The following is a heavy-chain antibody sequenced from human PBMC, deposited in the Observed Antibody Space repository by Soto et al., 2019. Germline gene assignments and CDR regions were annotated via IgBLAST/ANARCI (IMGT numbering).Heavy chain of an antibody. V-gene: IGHV1-18*01. D-gene: IGHD6-13*01. CDR3: ARDKIPRIAAAGITGY. Sequence: ASVKVSGKAAGYTFTSYGISWVRQPPGQGLEWMGWISAYNGHTNYAQKLQGRVTMTTDTSTSTAYMELRSLSSHDTPVYYCARDKIPRIAAAGITGYWGQGXLVTVPS. CDR1: GYTFTSYG. CDR2: ISAYNGHT. J-gene: IGHJ4*02.